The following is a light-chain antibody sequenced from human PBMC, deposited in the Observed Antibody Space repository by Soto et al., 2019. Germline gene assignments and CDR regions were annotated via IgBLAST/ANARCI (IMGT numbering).Light chain of an antibody. V-gene: IGLV2-8*01. CDR3: SSQGGSAV. CDR1: SSDIGAYNY. Sequence: QSALTQPPSASGSPGQSVAISCTGTSSDIGAYNYVSWYQQYPGKAPKLILYEVTKRPSGVPDRFSGSKSGNTASLTVSGLQPEDEADYFCSSQGGSAVFGGGTKLTVL. J-gene: IGLJ2*01. CDR2: EVT.